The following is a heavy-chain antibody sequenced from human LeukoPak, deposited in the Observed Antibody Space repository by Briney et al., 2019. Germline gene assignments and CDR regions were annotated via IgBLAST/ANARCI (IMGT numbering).Heavy chain of an antibody. CDR3: ARYDSSGYYWEYFDY. Sequence: SETLSLTCTVSGGSISSGGYYWSWIRQHPGKGLQWIGYIYYSGSTYYNPSLKSRVTISVDTSKNQFSLKLSSVTAADTAVYYCARYDSSGYYWEYFDYWGQGTLVTVSS. CDR1: GGSISSGGYY. J-gene: IGHJ4*02. CDR2: IYYSGST. V-gene: IGHV4-31*03. D-gene: IGHD3-22*01.